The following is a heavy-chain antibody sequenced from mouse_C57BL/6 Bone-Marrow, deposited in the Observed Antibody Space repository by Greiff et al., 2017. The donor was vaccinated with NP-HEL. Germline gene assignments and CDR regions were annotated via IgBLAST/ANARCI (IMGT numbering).Heavy chain of an antibody. Sequence: VQLQQSGAELARPGASVKLSCKASGYTFTSYGISWVKQRTGQGLEWIGEIYPRSGNTYYNEKFKGKATLTADKSSSTAYMELRSLTSEDSAVYFCLFYDYDGGFDYWGQGTTLTVSS. J-gene: IGHJ2*01. CDR3: LFYDYDGGFDY. V-gene: IGHV1-81*01. D-gene: IGHD2-4*01. CDR2: IYPRSGNT. CDR1: GYTFTSYG.